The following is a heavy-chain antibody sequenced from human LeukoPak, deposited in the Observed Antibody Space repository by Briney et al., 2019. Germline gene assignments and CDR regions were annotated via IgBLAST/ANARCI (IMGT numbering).Heavy chain of an antibody. D-gene: IGHD6-13*01. V-gene: IGHV4-30-4*01. Sequence: SQTLSLTCTVSGGSISSGDYYWSWLRQPPGKGLEWIGYIYYSGSTYYNPSLKSRVTISVGTSKNQFSLKLSSVTAADTAVYYCARGPYSSSLEDYWGQGTLVTVSS. CDR3: ARGPYSSSLEDY. J-gene: IGHJ4*02. CDR2: IYYSGST. CDR1: GGSISSGDYY.